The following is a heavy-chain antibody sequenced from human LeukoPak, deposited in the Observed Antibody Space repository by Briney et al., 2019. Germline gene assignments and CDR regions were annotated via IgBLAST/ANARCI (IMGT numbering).Heavy chain of an antibody. CDR2: ISGSGDTK. CDR1: GFAFSSYA. J-gene: IGHJ4*02. D-gene: IGHD3-16*02. V-gene: IGHV3-23*01. Sequence: QPRGSLRLSCGVSGFAFSSYAMSWVRQAPGKGLKWVSSISGSGDTKYYADPVKGRFTISRDNSKNTLYLQMSSLRVEDTAVYYCAKGGSYQYSGYWGQGSLVTVSS. CDR3: AKGGSYQYSGY.